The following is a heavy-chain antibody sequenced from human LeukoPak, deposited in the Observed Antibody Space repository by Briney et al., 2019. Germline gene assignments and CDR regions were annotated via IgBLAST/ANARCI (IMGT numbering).Heavy chain of an antibody. J-gene: IGHJ1*01. V-gene: IGHV3-7*01. D-gene: IGHD6-13*01. CDR1: GFTFSSYW. CDR3: ARVRIAAAGPYFQH. CDR2: IKQDGSEK. Sequence: GGSLRLSCAATGFTFSSYWMSWVRQAPGKGLEWVANIKQDGSEKYYVDSVKGRLTISRDNAKNSLYLQMNSLRAEDTAVYYCARVRIAAAGPYFQHWGQGTLVTVSS.